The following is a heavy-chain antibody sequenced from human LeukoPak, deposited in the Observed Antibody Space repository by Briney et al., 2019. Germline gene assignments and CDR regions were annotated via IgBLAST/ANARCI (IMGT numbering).Heavy chain of an antibody. CDR2: IWYDGSDK. CDR1: GFTFTDYG. J-gene: IGHJ5*02. CDR3: ARIGCSGGNCRAYYYYAMDP. Sequence: PGRSLRLSCAASGFTFTDYGMNWVRQAPGKGLEWVAVIWYDGSDKYYVDSVKGRFTISRANSKYTLYLQMNSLRADDTAVYFCARIGCSGGNCRAYYYYAMDPGGQGTLVTVSS. D-gene: IGHD2-15*01. V-gene: IGHV3-33*01.